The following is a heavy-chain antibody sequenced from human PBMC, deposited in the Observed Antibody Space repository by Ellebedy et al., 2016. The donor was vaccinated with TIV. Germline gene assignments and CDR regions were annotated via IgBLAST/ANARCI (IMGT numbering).Heavy chain of an antibody. Sequence: SETLSLTCTVSGGSINNYYWSWIRQSPGKGLEWIGYIYYSGTTNYNPSLKSRVTISVDTSKNQFSPKLTSVTAADTAVYYCARDSTFNWFDSWGQGTLVTVSS. CDR2: IYYSGTT. J-gene: IGHJ5*01. CDR3: ARDSTFNWFDS. V-gene: IGHV4-59*01. CDR1: GGSINNYY.